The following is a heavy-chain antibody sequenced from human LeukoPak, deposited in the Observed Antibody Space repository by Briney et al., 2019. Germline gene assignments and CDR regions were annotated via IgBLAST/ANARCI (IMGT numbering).Heavy chain of an antibody. D-gene: IGHD5-12*01. J-gene: IGHJ4*02. CDR2: IKSKTDGGTT. CDR1: GFAFSNAW. CDR3: TTGGYGGQFYY. Sequence: GGSLRLSCAASGFAFSNAWMSWVRQAPGKGLEWVGRIKSKTDGGTTDYAAPVKGRFTISRDDSKNTLYLQMNSVKNEDTAVYYCTTGGYGGQFYYWGQGTLVTVSS. V-gene: IGHV3-15*01.